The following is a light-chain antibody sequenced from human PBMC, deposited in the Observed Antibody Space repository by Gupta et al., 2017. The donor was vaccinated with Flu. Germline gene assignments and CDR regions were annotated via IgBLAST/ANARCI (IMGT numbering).Light chain of an antibody. CDR3: QYEDSSPWT. CDR1: QGINSIY. J-gene: IGKJ1*01. CDR2: GAS. V-gene: IGKV3-20*01. Sequence: EVVLTQSLVTLSLSPGERATLSCRASQGINSIYLAWHQQKPGQAPRLLIYGASRRDNGIPDRFSGSGSGTEFTLTISSREPEECAVYYCQYEDSSPWTFGQGTKVDI.